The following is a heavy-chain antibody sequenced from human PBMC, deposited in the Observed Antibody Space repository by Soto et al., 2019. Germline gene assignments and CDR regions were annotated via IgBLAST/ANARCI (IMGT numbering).Heavy chain of an antibody. CDR3: AKDQYYYDSSGYAEFPYYYYGMDV. CDR1: GFTFSSYG. V-gene: IGHV3-30*18. CDR2: ISYDGSNK. Sequence: GGSLSLSCAASGFTFSSYGMHWVRQAPGKGLEWVAVISYDGSNKYYADSVKGRFTISRDNSKNTLYLQMNSLRAEDTAVYYCAKDQYYYDSSGYAEFPYYYYGMDVWGQGTRVTVSS. D-gene: IGHD3-22*01. J-gene: IGHJ6*02.